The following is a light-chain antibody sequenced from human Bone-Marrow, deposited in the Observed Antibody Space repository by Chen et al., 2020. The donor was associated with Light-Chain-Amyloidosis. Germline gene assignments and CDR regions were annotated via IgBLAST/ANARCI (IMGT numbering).Light chain of an antibody. CDR1: SSDVGGDNH. V-gene: IGLV2-14*01. CDR2: EVT. Sequence: QSALTQPASVSGSPAQSITISCTGPSSDVGGDNHVSWYQQHPDKAPKLMIYEVTNRPSWVPDRFSGSKSDNTASLTISGLQTEDEADYFCSSYTITNTLVFGSGTRVTVL. J-gene: IGLJ1*01. CDR3: SSYTITNTLV.